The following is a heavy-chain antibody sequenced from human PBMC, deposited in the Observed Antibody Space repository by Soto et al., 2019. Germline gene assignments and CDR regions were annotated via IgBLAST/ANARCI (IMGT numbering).Heavy chain of an antibody. Sequence: GGSLRLSCAASGFSFSSYAMSWVRQAPGKGLEWVSALSGSGGTTYYADSVKGRFTISRDNSKNTLYLQMNSLRAEDTAVYYCAREVYYYVVVWGKGTTVTISS. CDR1: GFSFSSYA. V-gene: IGHV3-23*01. CDR3: AREVYYYVVV. J-gene: IGHJ6*03. CDR2: LSGSGGTT.